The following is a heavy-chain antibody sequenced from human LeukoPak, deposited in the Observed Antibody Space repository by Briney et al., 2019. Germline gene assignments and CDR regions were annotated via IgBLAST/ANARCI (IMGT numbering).Heavy chain of an antibody. D-gene: IGHD4-17*01. J-gene: IGHJ4*02. CDR1: GGTFISYA. Sequence: SLKVSCKASGGTFISYAISWVRQAPGQGLEWMGMIIPILVIANYSQKFQGRVTITADKSTSTAYMEVSSLRYDDTAVYYCERCYGEGVTSDYWGQGTLVTVSS. CDR3: ERCYGEGVTSDY. CDR2: IIPILVIA. V-gene: IGHV1-69*04.